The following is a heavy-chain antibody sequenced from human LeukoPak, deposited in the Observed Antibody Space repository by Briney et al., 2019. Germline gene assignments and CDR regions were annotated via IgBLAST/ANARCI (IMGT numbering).Heavy chain of an antibody. CDR1: GGTFSSYA. V-gene: IGHV1-69*05. CDR3: ARGTGDCCGYNWFDP. D-gene: IGHD2-21*02. J-gene: IGHJ5*02. Sequence: SSVKVSCKASGGTFSSYAISWVRQAPGQGLEWMEGIIPIFGTANYAQKCQCRVTIPTDESTSPAYMELSSLRSEDTAVYYCARGTGDCCGYNWFDPWGQGTLVTVSS. CDR2: IIPIFGTA.